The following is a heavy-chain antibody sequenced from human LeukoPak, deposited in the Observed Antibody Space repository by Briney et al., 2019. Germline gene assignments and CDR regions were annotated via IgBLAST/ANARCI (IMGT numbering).Heavy chain of an antibody. V-gene: IGHV3-64*02. J-gene: IGHJ4*02. CDR1: GFTLSSFS. D-gene: IGHD3-22*01. CDR3: ARSTFYYDSSGYSSGHFDY. CDR2: INYKGGTT. Sequence: GGSLRLSCAASGFTLSSFSMHWVRQSPGRGLEYVSAINYKGGTTYYADSVKGRFTISRDNAKKSLYLQMNSLRAEDTAVYYCARSTFYYDSSGYSSGHFDYWGQGTLVTVSS.